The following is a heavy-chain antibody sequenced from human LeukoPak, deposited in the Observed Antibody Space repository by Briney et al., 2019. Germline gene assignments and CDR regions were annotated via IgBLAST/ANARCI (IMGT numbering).Heavy chain of an antibody. CDR2: ISGSGRTT. Sequence: PGGSLRLSCAASGFTFNTYAMSWVRQAPGKGLEWVSGISGSGRTTYYADSVKGRFTISRDNSKNTLYVQMNSLRAEDTAVYYCAKDRRELDVLDIWGQGTMVTVSS. CDR1: GFTFNTYA. CDR3: AKDRRELDVLDI. J-gene: IGHJ3*02. V-gene: IGHV3-23*01.